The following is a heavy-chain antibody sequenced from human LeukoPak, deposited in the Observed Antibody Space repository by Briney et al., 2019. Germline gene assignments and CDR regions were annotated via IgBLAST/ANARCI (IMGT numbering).Heavy chain of an antibody. V-gene: IGHV4-34*01. CDR3: ARGNGRSQIDY. CDR1: GGSFSGYY. CDR2: INHSGST. J-gene: IGHJ4*02. Sequence: PSETLSLTCAVYGGSFSGYYWSWIRQPPGKGLEWIGEINHSGSTNYNPSLKSRVTISVDTSKNQFSLKLSSVTAADTAVYYCARGNGRSQIDYWGQGTLVTVSS.